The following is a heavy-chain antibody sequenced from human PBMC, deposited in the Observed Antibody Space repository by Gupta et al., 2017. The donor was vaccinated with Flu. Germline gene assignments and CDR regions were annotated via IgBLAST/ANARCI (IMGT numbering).Heavy chain of an antibody. Sequence: QVQLVQSGAEVKKPGSSVKVSCKASGGTFSSYAISWVRQAPGQGLEWMGGIIPIFGTANYAQKFQGRGTMTADESTSTAYMQLSSLRSEETAVYYCARVVAGSGWDPYDYYYGMDVWGQGTTVTVSS. CDR2: IIPIFGTA. J-gene: IGHJ6*02. V-gene: IGHV1-69*01. D-gene: IGHD6-19*01. CDR3: ARVVAGSGWDPYDYYYGMDV. CDR1: GGTFSSYA.